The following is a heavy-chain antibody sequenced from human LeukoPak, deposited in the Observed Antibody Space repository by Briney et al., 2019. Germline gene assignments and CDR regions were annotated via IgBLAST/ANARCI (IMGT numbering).Heavy chain of an antibody. Sequence: SETLSLTCTVSGGSISSGGYYWSWIRQHPGKGLEWIGYIYYSGSTYYNPSLKSRVTISVDTSKNQFSLKLSSVTAADTAVYYCARDGAYSSSWYSYNWLDPWGQGTLVTVSS. CDR3: ARDGAYSSSWYSYNWLDP. J-gene: IGHJ5*02. D-gene: IGHD6-13*01. CDR2: IYYSGST. V-gene: IGHV4-31*03. CDR1: GGSISSGGYY.